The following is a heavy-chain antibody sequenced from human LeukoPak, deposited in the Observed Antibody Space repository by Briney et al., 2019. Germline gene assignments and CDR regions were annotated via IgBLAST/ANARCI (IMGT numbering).Heavy chain of an antibody. CDR3: ASDVAYKFDY. V-gene: IGHV3-74*01. J-gene: IGHJ4*02. CDR2: IDPDGSTT. D-gene: IGHD5-24*01. Sequence: GSLRLSCAASGFPFSRDSMHWVRQSPGKGLVWLSRIDPDGSTTNYADSVKGRFIISRDNAKNTLYLQMNSLRDEDTAVYYCASDVAYKFDYWGQGTLVIFSS. CDR1: GFPFSRDS.